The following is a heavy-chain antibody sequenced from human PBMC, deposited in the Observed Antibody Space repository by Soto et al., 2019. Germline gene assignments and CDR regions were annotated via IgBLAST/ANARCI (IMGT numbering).Heavy chain of an antibody. D-gene: IGHD2-2*01. CDR1: GGTFSSYA. CDR3: ARDPDIVLVPAADKTAHYYYYGMDV. Sequence: SVKVSCKASGGTFSSYAISWVRQAPGQGLEWMGGIIPIFGTANYAQKFQGRVTITADESTSTAYMELSSLRSEDTAVYYCARDPDIVLVPAADKTAHYYYYGMDVWGQGTTVTVSS. V-gene: IGHV1-69*13. J-gene: IGHJ6*02. CDR2: IIPIFGTA.